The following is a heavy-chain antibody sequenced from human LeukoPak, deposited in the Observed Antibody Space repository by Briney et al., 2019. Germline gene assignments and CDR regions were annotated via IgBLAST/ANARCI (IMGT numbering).Heavy chain of an antibody. CDR2: VSAYNGST. CDR3: ARAGGVSFVARWFDP. D-gene: IGHD5/OR15-5a*01. J-gene: IGHJ5*02. V-gene: IGHV1-18*01. CDR1: GYTFSNCG. Sequence: ASVKVSCKASGYTFSNCGISWVRQAPGQRLEWLGWVSAYNGSTNYAQKFQGRVTMTTDSSTDIAYMELQSLRSDDTAVYYCARAGGVSFVARWFDPWGQGSLVTVSS.